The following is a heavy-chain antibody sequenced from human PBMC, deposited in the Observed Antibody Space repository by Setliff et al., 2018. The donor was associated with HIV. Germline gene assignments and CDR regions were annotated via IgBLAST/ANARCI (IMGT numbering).Heavy chain of an antibody. CDR2: VLRGGSPT. J-gene: IGHJ6*03. D-gene: IGHD3-3*01. V-gene: IGHV3-23*03. CDR1: GFTFITST. Sequence: GGSLRLSCAVSGFTFITSTMNWVRQAPGKGLEFLAVVLRGGSPTYYADSVKGRFTISRDDSKNTVYLEMRSLRAEDTAVYFCAKYTRGGSIFYYMDVWGKGTTVTVSS. CDR3: AKYTRGGSIFYYMDV.